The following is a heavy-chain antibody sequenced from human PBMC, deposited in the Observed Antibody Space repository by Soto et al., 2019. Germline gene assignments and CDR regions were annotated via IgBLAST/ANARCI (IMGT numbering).Heavy chain of an antibody. J-gene: IGHJ4*02. D-gene: IGHD6-6*01. CDR1: GGSVSGYY. CDR3: ASTIAARRAY. Sequence: ESLSLTCAVYGGSVSGYYWSWIRQPPGKGLEWIGEINHSGSTNYNPSLKSRVTISVDTSKNQFSLKLSSVTAADTAVYYCASTIAARRAYWGQGTLVTVSS. V-gene: IGHV4-34*01. CDR2: INHSGST.